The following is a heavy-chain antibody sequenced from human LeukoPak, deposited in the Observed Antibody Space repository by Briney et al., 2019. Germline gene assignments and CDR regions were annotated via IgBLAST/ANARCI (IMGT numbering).Heavy chain of an antibody. Sequence: SETLSLTCTVSGGSISSSSYYWGWIRQPPGKGLEWIGSIYHSGSTYYNPSLKSRVTISVDTSKNQFSLKLSSVTAADTAVYYCARSWIQLWPRGVFDYWGQGTLVTVSS. CDR2: IYHSGST. CDR1: GGSISSSSYY. J-gene: IGHJ4*02. CDR3: ARSWIQLWPRGVFDY. V-gene: IGHV4-39*07. D-gene: IGHD5-18*01.